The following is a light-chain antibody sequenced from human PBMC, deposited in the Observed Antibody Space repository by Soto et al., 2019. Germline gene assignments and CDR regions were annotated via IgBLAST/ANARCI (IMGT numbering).Light chain of an antibody. CDR3: AVWDASLSGYV. V-gene: IGLV1-47*02. CDR1: SSNIGRNY. Sequence: TQPPSVSETPGQRVTISCSGTSSNIGRNYVCWYQQLPGTAPKLLIYGNVQRPSGAPDRFSGSKSGTSASLAISGLRSEDEADYYCAVWDASLSGYVFGTGTKVTVL. J-gene: IGLJ1*01. CDR2: GNV.